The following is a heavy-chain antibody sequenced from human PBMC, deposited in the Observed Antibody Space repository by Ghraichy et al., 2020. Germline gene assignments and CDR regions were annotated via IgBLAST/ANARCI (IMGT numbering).Heavy chain of an antibody. CDR3: ATPYYNYWSGYFPAGGMDV. CDR1: GFTFSSYS. CDR2: IAATTGDI. D-gene: IGHD3-3*01. J-gene: IGHJ6*02. V-gene: IGHV3-48*02. Sequence: LSLTSAASGFTFSSYSMNWVRQAPGKGLEWVSTIAATTGDIYYADSVKGRVTSSRDSAKNSLYLQLNSLRDEDTAVYYCATPYYNYWSGYFPAGGMDVWGQGTTVTVSS.